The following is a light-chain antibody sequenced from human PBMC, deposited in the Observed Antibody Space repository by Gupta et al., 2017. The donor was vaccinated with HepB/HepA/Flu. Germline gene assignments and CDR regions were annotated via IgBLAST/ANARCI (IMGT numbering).Light chain of an antibody. CDR1: KLGEKY. Sequence: SYELTQPPSVSASPGHTASITCSGDKLGEKYACWYQQKPGQSPVVLMYQDSKRPSGIPERFSGSNSGNTATLTISGTQAMDEADYFCQAWDSNTAIFGGGTKLTVL. CDR2: QDS. J-gene: IGLJ2*01. CDR3: QAWDSNTAI. V-gene: IGLV3-1*01.